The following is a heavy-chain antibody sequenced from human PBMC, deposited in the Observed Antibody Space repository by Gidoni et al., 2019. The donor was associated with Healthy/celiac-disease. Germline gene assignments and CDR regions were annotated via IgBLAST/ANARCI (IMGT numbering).Heavy chain of an antibody. J-gene: IGHJ6*02. CDR1: GFTFSDYY. Sequence: QVQLVESGGGLVKPGGSLRLSCAASGFTFSDYYMSWIRQAPGKGLEWVSYISSSGSTIYDADAVKGRFTISRDNAKNSLYLQMNSLRAEDTAVYYCAREDYYGSSGYYYGMDVWGQGTTVTVSS. CDR2: ISSSGSTI. D-gene: IGHD3-22*01. V-gene: IGHV3-11*01. CDR3: AREDYYGSSGYYYGMDV.